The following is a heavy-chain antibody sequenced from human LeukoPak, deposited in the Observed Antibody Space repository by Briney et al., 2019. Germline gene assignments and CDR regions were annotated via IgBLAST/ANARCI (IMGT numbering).Heavy chain of an antibody. CDR3: ASGDCSSTSCEYYFDY. V-gene: IGHV3-30-3*01. D-gene: IGHD2-2*01. J-gene: IGHJ4*02. CDR1: GFTFSSYA. Sequence: GGSLRLSCAASGFTFSSYAMHWVRQAPGKGLEWVAVISYDGSNKYYADSVKGRFTISRDNSKNTLYLQMNSLRAEDTAVYYCASGDCSSTSCEYYFDYWGREPWSPSPQ. CDR2: ISYDGSNK.